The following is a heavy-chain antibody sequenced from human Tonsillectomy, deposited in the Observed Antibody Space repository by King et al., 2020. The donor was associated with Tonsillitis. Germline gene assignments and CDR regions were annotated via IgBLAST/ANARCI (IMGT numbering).Heavy chain of an antibody. D-gene: IGHD3-22*01. V-gene: IGHV3-7*03. CDR3: ARDTAPYDSSSYYDAFDI. CDR2: IQQDGSVK. Sequence: VQLVESGGGLVQPGGLLRLSCEASGFTFSRYWMIWLRQAPGKGLEWVANIQQDGSVKYYADSVKGRFTISRDNAKSSVFLQMNSLRAEDTAVYYCARDTAPYDSSSYYDAFDIWGQGTMVTVSS. J-gene: IGHJ3*02. CDR1: GFTFSRYW.